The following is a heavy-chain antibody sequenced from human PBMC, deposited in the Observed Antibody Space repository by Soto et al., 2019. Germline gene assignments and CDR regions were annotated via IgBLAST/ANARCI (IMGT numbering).Heavy chain of an antibody. J-gene: IGHJ5*02. CDR1: GGSISSSSYY. CDR2: IYYSGST. Sequence: SLTCTVSGGSISSSSYYWGWIRQPPGKGLEWIGGIYYSGSTYYNPSLKSRVTISVDTSTTQFSLKLSSVTAADTAVYYCARHFGGYGRSTPWRKGTLVTGAS. CDR3: ARHFGGYGRSTP. V-gene: IGHV4-39*01. D-gene: IGHD6-25*01.